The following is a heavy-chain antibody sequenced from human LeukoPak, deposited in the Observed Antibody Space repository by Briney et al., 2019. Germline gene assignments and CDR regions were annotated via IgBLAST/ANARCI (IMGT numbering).Heavy chain of an antibody. CDR2: IIPIFGTA. CDR1: GGTFSSYA. CDR3: ARGAAPSRDGYNFDY. Sequence: VKVSCKASGGTFSSYAISWVRQAPGQGLEWMGGIIPIFGTANYAQKFQGGVTITTDESTSTAYMELSSLRSEDTAVYYCARGAAPSRDGYNFDYWAREPWSPSPQ. V-gene: IGHV1-69*05. J-gene: IGHJ4*02. D-gene: IGHD5-24*01.